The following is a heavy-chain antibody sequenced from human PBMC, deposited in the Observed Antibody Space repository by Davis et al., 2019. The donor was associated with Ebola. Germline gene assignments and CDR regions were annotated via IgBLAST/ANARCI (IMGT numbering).Heavy chain of an antibody. CDR2: INHSGST. V-gene: IGHV4-34*01. Sequence: MPGVSLRLSCAVYGGSFSGYYWSWIRQPPGKGLEWIGEINHSGSTNYNPSLKSRVTISVDTSKNQFSLKLSSVTAADTAVYYCARYNIVGATNDAFDIWGQGTMVTVSS. D-gene: IGHD1-26*01. CDR3: ARYNIVGATNDAFDI. J-gene: IGHJ3*02. CDR1: GGSFSGYY.